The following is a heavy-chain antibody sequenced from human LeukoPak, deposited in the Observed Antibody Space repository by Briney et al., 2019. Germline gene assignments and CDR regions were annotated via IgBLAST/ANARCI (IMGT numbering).Heavy chain of an antibody. CDR1: GGSISSSSYY. CDR2: MYYSGST. V-gene: IGHV4-39*01. CDR3: ARGGGVGSGSYTIQED. D-gene: IGHD3-10*01. J-gene: IGHJ4*02. Sequence: NPSETLSLTCTVSGGSISSSSYYWGWIRQPPGKGLEWIGNMYYSGSTYYNPSLKSRVTISVDTSKNQFSLKLTSVTAADTAVYYCARGGGVGSGSYTIQEDWGQGTLVTVSS.